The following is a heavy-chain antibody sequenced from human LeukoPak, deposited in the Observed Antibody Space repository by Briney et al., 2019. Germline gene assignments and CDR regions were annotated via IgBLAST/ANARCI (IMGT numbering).Heavy chain of an antibody. CDR2: IYYSGST. CDR3: ARADPSDCSSTSCANFDY. V-gene: IGHV4-31*03. CDR1: GGSISSGGYY. Sequence: SETLSLTCTVSGGSISSGGYYWSWIRQHPGKGLEWIGYIYYSGSTYYNPSLKSRVTISVDTSRNQFSLKLSSVTAADTAVYYCARADPSDCSSTSCANFDYWGQGTLVTVSS. J-gene: IGHJ4*02. D-gene: IGHD2-2*01.